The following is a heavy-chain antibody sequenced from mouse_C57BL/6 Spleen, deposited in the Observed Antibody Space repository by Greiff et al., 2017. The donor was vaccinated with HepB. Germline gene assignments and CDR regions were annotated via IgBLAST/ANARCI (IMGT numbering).Heavy chain of an antibody. CDR3: ARTLGYFDV. CDR2: IDPSDSEP. V-gene: IGHV1-52*01. CDR1: GYTFTSYW. J-gene: IGHJ1*03. Sequence: QVQLQQPGAELVRPGSSVKLSCKSSGYTFTSYWMHWVKHRPIQGLEWIGNIDPSDSEPHYNQKFKDKATLTVDKSSSTAYMQLSSLTSEDSAVYYCARTLGYFDVWGTGTTVTVSS.